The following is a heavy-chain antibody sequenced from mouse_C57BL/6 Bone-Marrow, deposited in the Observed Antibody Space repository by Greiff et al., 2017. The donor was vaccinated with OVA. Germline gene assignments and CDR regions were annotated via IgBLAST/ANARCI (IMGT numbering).Heavy chain of an antibody. CDR1: GYSFTSYY. Sequence: QVQLQQSGPELVKPGASVKISCKASGYSFTSYYIHWVKQRPGQGLEWIGWIYPGGGNTKYNEKFKGKATLTADASSSTAYMQLSSLTSEDSAVYYCARWDYDWFAYWGQGTLVTVSA. CDR2: IYPGGGNT. CDR3: ARWDYDWFAY. J-gene: IGHJ3*01. V-gene: IGHV1-66*01. D-gene: IGHD2-4*01.